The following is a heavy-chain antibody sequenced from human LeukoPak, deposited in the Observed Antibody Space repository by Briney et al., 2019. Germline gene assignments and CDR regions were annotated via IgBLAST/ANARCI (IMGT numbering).Heavy chain of an antibody. CDR1: GGSISSSEYY. CDR2: TYYGGST. V-gene: IGHV4-39*01. D-gene: IGHD6-25*01. CDR3: ATRGAAAGTTDY. Sequence: SETLSLACTVSGGSISSSEYYWVWIRQPPGKGLEWIGSTYYGGSTYYHPSLNSRVTISVDTSKNQFSLKLTSVTASDTAVYYCATRGAAAGTTDYWGQGALVTVSS. J-gene: IGHJ4*02.